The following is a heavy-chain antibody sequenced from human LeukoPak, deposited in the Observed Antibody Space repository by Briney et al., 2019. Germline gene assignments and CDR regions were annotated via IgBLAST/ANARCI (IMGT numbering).Heavy chain of an antibody. CDR3: ARVHGGFDY. CDR1: GGSISSSSYY. Sequence: PSETLSLTCTVSGGSISSSSYYWGWIRQPPGKGLEWIGGIYYSGSTYYNPSLKSRVTISVDTSKNQFSLKLSSVTAADTAVYYCARVHGGFDYWGQGTLVPVST. CDR2: IYYSGST. V-gene: IGHV4-39*07. J-gene: IGHJ4*02.